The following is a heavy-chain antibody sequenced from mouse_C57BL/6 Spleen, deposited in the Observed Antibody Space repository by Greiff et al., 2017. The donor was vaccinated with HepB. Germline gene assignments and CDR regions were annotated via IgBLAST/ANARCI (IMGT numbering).Heavy chain of an antibody. J-gene: IGHJ3*01. Sequence: DVQLVESEGSLVQPGSSMKLSCTASGFTFSDYYMAWVRQVPEKGLEWVANINYDGSSTYYLDSLKSRFIISRDNAKNILYLQMSSLKSEDTATYYCAREGYGSSFAYWGQGTLVTVSA. CDR2: INYDGSST. D-gene: IGHD1-1*01. CDR3: AREGYGSSFAY. CDR1: GFTFSDYY. V-gene: IGHV5-16*01.